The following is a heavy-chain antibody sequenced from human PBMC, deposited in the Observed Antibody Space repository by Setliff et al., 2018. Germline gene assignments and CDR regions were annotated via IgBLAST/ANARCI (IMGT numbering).Heavy chain of an antibody. CDR3: VREGVDSRSSTDYRYYMDV. CDR2: TIPFFGTT. Sequence: GASVKVSCKASGGTFNNYGVTWVRQAPGQGLEWMGGTIPFFGTTNYARKFQGRVTIMTDESTSTAYMQLSSLGSGDTAVYYCVREGVDSRSSTDYRYYMDVWGKGTTVTVSS. J-gene: IGHJ6*03. CDR1: GGTFNNYG. V-gene: IGHV1-69*05. D-gene: IGHD3-22*01.